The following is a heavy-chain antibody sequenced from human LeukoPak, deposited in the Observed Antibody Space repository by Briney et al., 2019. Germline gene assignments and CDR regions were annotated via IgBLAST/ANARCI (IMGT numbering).Heavy chain of an antibody. V-gene: IGHV3-7*01. D-gene: IGHD6-6*01. CDR3: ARDQYSSFFDY. CDR1: GFTFSSYW. CDR2: IKQDGSEK. Sequence: GGSLRPSCAASGFTFSSYWMSWVRQAPGKGLEWVANIKQDGSEKYYVDSVKGRFTISRDNAKNSLYLQMNSLRAEDTAVYYCARDQYSSFFDYWGQGTLVTVSS. J-gene: IGHJ4*02.